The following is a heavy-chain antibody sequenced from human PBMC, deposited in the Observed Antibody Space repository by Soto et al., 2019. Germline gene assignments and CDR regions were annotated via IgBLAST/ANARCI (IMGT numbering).Heavy chain of an antibody. J-gene: IGHJ4*02. CDR1: GGTFSDYA. Sequence: VKVSCKASGGTFSDYAISWVRQAPGQGLEWMGGIIPLTETPVYAQTVQGRLTISADEVTSVAYMELSTLRSDDTAVYYCAIGTRSSWSCDFWGQGTLVTVSS. V-gene: IGHV1-69*13. CDR2: IIPLTETP. CDR3: AIGTRSSWSCDF. D-gene: IGHD6-13*01.